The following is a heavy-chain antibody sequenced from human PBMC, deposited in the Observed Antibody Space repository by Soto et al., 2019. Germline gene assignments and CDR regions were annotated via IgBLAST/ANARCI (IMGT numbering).Heavy chain of an antibody. CDR3: ARDRVYYDSSGYSSGAFDI. D-gene: IGHD3-22*01. J-gene: IGHJ3*02. CDR1: GGTFSSYT. CDR2: IIPILGIA. V-gene: IGHV1-69*04. Sequence: ASVKVSCKASGGTFSSYTISWVRQAPGQGLEWMARIIPILGIANYAQKFQGRVTITADKSTSTAYMELSSLRSEDTAVYYCARDRVYYDSSGYSSGAFDIWGQGTMVTVSS.